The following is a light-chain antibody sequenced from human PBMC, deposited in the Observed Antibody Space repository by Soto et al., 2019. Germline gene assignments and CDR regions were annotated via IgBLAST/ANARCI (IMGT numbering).Light chain of an antibody. CDR1: SSNIGSNT. CDR3: AAWDDSLNAYV. V-gene: IGLV1-44*01. CDR2: SDN. J-gene: IGLJ1*01. Sequence: QSVLTQPPSASGTPGQRVSISSSGSSSNIGSNTVSWYQQLPGSAPKLLIYSDNQRPSGVPDRFSGSKSGTSASLAISGLQSEDEADDYCAAWDDSLNAYVFGTGTKVTVL.